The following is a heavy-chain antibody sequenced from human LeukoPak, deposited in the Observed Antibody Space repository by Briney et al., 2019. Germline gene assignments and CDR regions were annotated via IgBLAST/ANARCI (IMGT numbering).Heavy chain of an antibody. J-gene: IGHJ4*02. CDR3: AREGPYYYDSSGLDY. V-gene: IGHV4-30-4*08. D-gene: IGHD3-22*01. Sequence: SETLSLTCTVSGGSISSSSYYWGWIRQPPGKGLGWIGYIYYSGSTYYNPSLKSRVTISVDTSKNQFSLKLSSVTAADTAVYYCAREGPYYYDSSGLDYWGQGTLVTVSS. CDR2: IYYSGST. CDR1: GGSISSSSYY.